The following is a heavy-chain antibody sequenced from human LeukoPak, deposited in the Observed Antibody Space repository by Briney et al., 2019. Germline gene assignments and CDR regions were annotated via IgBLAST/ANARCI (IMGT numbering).Heavy chain of an antibody. J-gene: IGHJ4*02. V-gene: IGHV3-30*04. D-gene: IGHD3-3*01. CDR1: GFTFSSTA. Sequence: GGSLRLSCAASGFTFSSTAMRWVGQAPGKGLEGVAVISSDGRRKYYEESVKGRFTISRDNSKNTLYLQMNSLGAEDTAVYYCASSYDFWSGSLSYWGQGTLVTVSS. CDR3: ASSYDFWSGSLSY. CDR2: ISSDGRRK.